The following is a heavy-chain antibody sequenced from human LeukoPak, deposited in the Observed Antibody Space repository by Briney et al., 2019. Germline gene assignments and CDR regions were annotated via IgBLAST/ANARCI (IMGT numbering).Heavy chain of an antibody. CDR3: ARGHFVDYGGNSGGDY. CDR1: RYTLSELS. V-gene: IGHV1-24*01. CDR2: FDPEDGET. J-gene: IGHJ4*02. D-gene: IGHD4-23*01. Sequence: ASVKVSCKVSRYTLSELSMHWVRQAPGKGLEWMGGFDPEDGETIYAQKFQGRVTMTEDTSTDTAYMELSSLRSEDTAVYYCARGHFVDYGGNSGGDYWGQGTLVTVSS.